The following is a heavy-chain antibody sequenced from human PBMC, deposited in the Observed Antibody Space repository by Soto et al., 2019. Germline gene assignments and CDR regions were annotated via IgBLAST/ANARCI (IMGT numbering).Heavy chain of an antibody. J-gene: IGHJ3*02. D-gene: IGHD2-15*01. Sequence: QVQLAQSGAEVKKPGSSVKVSCKASGGTFSSYTISWVRQAPGQGLEWMGRIIPILGIANYAQKFQGRVTITADKSTSTAYMELSSLRAEDTAVYYCARRYCSGGSCYSGDAFDIWGQGTMVTVSS. CDR2: IIPILGIA. CDR3: ARRYCSGGSCYSGDAFDI. CDR1: GGTFSSYT. V-gene: IGHV1-69*02.